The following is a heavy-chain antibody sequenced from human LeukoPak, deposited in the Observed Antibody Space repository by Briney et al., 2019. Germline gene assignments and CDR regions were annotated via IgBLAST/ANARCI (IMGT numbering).Heavy chain of an antibody. CDR2: IYTSGST. V-gene: IGHV4-4*07. J-gene: IGHJ2*01. CDR3: ARVSSSWYQDWYFDL. D-gene: IGHD6-13*01. Sequence: SETLSLTCTVSGGSISSYDWGWIRQPAGKGLEWIGRIYTSGSTNYNPSLKSRVSMSVDTSKRQFSLKLSSVTAADTAVYYCARVSSSWYQDWYFDLWGRGTVVTVSS. CDR1: GGSISSYD.